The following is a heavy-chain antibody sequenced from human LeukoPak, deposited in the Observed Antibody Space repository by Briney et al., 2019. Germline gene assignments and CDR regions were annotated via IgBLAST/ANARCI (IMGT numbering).Heavy chain of an antibody. V-gene: IGHV3-30*04. CDR3: AKRAGYCSGGSCFTTFDY. CDR2: ISYDGSNK. D-gene: IGHD2-15*01. CDR1: GFTFSSYA. Sequence: GGSLRLSCAASGFTFSSYAMHWVRQAPGKGLEWVAVISYDGSNKYYADSVKGRFTISRDNSKNTLYLQMNSLRAEDTAVYYCAKRAGYCSGGSCFTTFDYWGQGTLVTVSS. J-gene: IGHJ4*02.